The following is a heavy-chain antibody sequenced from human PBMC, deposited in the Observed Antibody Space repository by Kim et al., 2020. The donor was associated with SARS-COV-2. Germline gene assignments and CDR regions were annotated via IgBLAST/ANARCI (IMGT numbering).Heavy chain of an antibody. Sequence: GGSLRLSCVASGFTFGNSAMTWVRQAPGKGLEWVSHISSSGYSTYYADSVKGRFTISRDNSKNTLYLEMNNLRVEDTAVYYCAKRGIYGNDAFDIWGQG. CDR2: ISSSGYST. CDR3: AKRGIYGNDAFDI. J-gene: IGHJ3*02. CDR1: GFTFGNSA. V-gene: IGHV3-23*01. D-gene: IGHD3-16*01.